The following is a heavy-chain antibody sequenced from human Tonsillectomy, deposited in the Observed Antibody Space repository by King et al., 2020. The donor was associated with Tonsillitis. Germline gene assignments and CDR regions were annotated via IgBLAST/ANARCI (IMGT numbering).Heavy chain of an antibody. J-gene: IGHJ5*02. V-gene: IGHV3-30*04. CDR1: GFIFINYT. CDR2: ISSDGGNK. Sequence: VQLVESGGGLVQPGRSLRLSCAAPGFIFINYTMHWAGQPPGKGLGWWAVISSDGGNKYYANSVKGGFTISRDNSKKTLYLRMNSLRAEDTAVYYCATLLVDSGSYYNNWFDPWGQGTLVTVSS. CDR3: ATLLVDSGSYYNNWFDP. D-gene: IGHD3-10*01.